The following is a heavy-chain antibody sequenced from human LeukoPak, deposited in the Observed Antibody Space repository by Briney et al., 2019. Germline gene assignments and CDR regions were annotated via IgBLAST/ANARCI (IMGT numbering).Heavy chain of an antibody. D-gene: IGHD3-3*01. CDR2: ISSSSSYI. CDR1: GFTFSSYA. V-gene: IGHV3-21*01. Sequence: PGGSLRLSCAGSGFTFSSYAMTWVRQAPGKGLEWVSSISSSSSYIYYADSVKGRFTISRDNAKNSLYLQMNSLRAEDTAVYYCAREGGFWSGYRIHDYWGQGTLVTVSS. CDR3: AREGGFWSGYRIHDY. J-gene: IGHJ4*02.